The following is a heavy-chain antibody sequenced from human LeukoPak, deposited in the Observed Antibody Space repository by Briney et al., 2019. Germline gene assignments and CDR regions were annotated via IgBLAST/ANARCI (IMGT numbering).Heavy chain of an antibody. Sequence: PGGSLILSCAASGFTFSSYAMSWVRQAPGKGLEWVSAISGSGGSTYYADSVKGRFTISRDNSTNTLYLQMNSLRAEDTAVYYCAKEATISLNGIRFDPWGQGTLVTVSS. V-gene: IGHV3-23*01. CDR1: GFTFSSYA. J-gene: IGHJ5*02. CDR3: AKEATISLNGIRFDP. D-gene: IGHD5-24*01. CDR2: ISGSGGST.